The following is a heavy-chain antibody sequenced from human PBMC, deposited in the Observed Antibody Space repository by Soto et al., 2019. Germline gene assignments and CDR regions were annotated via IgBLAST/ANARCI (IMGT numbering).Heavy chain of an antibody. D-gene: IGHD3-9*01. CDR2: INPNSGGT. CDR1: GYTFTGYY. CDR3: ARSRGATATFDGYYGMDV. V-gene: IGHV1-2*04. Sequence: ASVKVSCKASGYTFTGYYMHWVRQAPGQGLEWMGWINPNSGGTNYAQKFQGWVTMTRDTSISTAYMELSRLRSDDTAVYYCARSRGATATFDGYYGMDVWGQGTTVTVSS. J-gene: IGHJ6*02.